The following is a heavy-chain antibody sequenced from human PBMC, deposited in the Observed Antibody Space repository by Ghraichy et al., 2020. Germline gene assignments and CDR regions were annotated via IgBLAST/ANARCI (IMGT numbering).Heavy chain of an antibody. CDR2: ISATGADT. D-gene: IGHD2-15*01. CDR1: GFTFSSYA. CDR3: AKPLLGYCYDGGCHSGPFDS. V-gene: IGHV3-23*01. Sequence: GGSLRLSCAASGFTFSSYAMSWVRQAPGKGLEWVSIISATGADTYYADSVKGRYTISRDDSKNTVYLQMNSLRGEDTAVYYCAKPLLGYCYDGGCHSGPFDSWGQGTLVTVSS. J-gene: IGHJ4*02.